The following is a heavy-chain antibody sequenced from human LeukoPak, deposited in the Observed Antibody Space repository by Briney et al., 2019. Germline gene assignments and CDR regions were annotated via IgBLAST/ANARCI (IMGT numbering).Heavy chain of an antibody. D-gene: IGHD3-22*01. V-gene: IGHV1-69*10. CDR2: FIPSLGIP. Sequence: ASVKVSCKTSGGTFRSYGLNWVRQAPGQGLEWMGGFIPSLGIPKYAQNLQGRVTITADKSTSTAYMELSSLRSEDTAVYYCARGDAEDYYDSSGYYPGHFDLWGRGTLVTVSS. CDR3: ARGDAEDYYDSSGYYPGHFDL. CDR1: GGTFRSYG. J-gene: IGHJ2*01.